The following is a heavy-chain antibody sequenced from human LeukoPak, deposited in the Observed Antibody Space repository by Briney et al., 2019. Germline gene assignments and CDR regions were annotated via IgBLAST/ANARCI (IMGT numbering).Heavy chain of an antibody. CDR2: INPSGGST. J-gene: IGHJ5*02. CDR1: GYTFTSYY. D-gene: IGHD3-22*01. V-gene: IGHV1-46*01. CDR3: ARDPLNYYDSSGFYLGWFDP. Sequence: EASVKVSCKASGYTFTSYYMHWVRQAPGQGLEWMGIINPSGGSTSYAQKFQGRVTMTRDTSTSTVYMELSSLRSEDTAVYYCARDPLNYYDSSGFYLGWFDPWGQGTLVTVSS.